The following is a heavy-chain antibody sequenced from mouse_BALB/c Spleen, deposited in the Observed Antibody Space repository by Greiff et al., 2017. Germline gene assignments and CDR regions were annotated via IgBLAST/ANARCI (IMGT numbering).Heavy chain of an antibody. D-gene: IGHD1-1*01. V-gene: IGHV1-84*02. CDR3: ARGGHTTVGPPSYYAMDY. CDR1: GYTFTDYY. J-gene: IGHJ4*01. Sequence: VQLQQSGPELVKPGASVKISCKASGYTFTDYYINWVKQKPGQGLEWIGWIYPGSGNTKYNEKFKGKATLTVDTSSSTAYMQLSSLTSEDTAVYFCARGGHTTVGPPSYYAMDYWGQGTSVTVSS. CDR2: IYPGSGNT.